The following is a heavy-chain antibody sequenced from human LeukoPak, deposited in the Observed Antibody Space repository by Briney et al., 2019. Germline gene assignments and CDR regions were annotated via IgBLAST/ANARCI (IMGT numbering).Heavy chain of an antibody. Sequence: SETLSLTCTVSGGSLTSSYWSWIRQPAGKGLEWIGRIYTSANTNYNPSLKSRVTMSLDTSKNQFSLKLSSVTAADTAVYYCARGASGSSHQFDYCGQGTLVTVSS. D-gene: IGHD1-26*01. CDR3: ARGASGSSHQFDY. CDR2: IYTSANT. V-gene: IGHV4-4*07. CDR1: GGSLTSSY. J-gene: IGHJ4*02.